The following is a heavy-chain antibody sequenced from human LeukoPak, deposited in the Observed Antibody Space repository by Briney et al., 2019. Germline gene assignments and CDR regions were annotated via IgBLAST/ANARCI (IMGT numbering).Heavy chain of an antibody. CDR3: ARLTGTLDY. D-gene: IGHD1-1*01. Sequence: SETLSFTCTGSGGSISSSTYYWGWIRQPPGKGLEWIGSIYYSGSTFYNPSLKSRVTISVDTSKNQFSLKLSSVTAADTAVYYCARLTGTLDYWGQGTLVTVSS. CDR2: IYYSGST. V-gene: IGHV4-39*01. CDR1: GGSISSSTYY. J-gene: IGHJ4*02.